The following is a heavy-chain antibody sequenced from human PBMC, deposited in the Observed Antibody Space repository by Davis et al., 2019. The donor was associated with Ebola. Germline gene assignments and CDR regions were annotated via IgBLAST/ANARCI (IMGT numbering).Heavy chain of an antibody. CDR2: TYYRSKWYN. Sequence: HSQTLSLTCAISGDSVSSNSAAWNWIRQSPSRGLEWLGRTYYRSKWYNDYAVSVKSRITINPDTSKNQFSLQLNSVTPEDTAVYYCARAARGYYDSSGLFDYWGQGTLVTVSS. J-gene: IGHJ4*02. CDR3: ARAARGYYDSSGLFDY. CDR1: GDSVSSNSAA. V-gene: IGHV6-1*01. D-gene: IGHD3-22*01.